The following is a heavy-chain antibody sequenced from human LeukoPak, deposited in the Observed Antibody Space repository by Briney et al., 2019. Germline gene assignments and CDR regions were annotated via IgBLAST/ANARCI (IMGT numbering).Heavy chain of an antibody. V-gene: IGHV4-59*12. D-gene: IGHD1-26*01. CDR2: IYYSGST. CDR3: ARAPNQEWELRYFDY. CDR1: GGSIISYY. Sequence: SETLCLTCTVSGGSIISYYWSWIRQPPGKVLERIGYIYYSGSTNYNPSLKSRVTISVDKSKNQFSLKLSSLTAADTAVYYCARAPNQEWELRYFDYWGQGTLVTVSS. J-gene: IGHJ4*02.